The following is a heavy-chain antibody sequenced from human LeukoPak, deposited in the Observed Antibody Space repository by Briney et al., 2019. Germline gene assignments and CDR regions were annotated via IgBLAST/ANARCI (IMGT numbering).Heavy chain of an antibody. CDR1: GDSVSSSVSA. D-gene: IGHD4-23*01. V-gene: IGHV6-1*01. CDR2: TFCRSQWLY. Sequence: SQTLSLTCAISGDSVSSSVSAWNWVRQSPSRGLEWLGRTFCRSQWLYDYAESVKSRITINPDTYTNQFSLHLSSVTPEDTAVYYCVREVGNFVLFDFWSQGTLVTVSS. J-gene: IGHJ4*02. CDR3: VREVGNFVLFDF.